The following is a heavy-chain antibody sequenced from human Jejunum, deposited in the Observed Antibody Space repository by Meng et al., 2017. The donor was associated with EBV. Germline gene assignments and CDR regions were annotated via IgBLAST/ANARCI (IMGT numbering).Heavy chain of an antibody. J-gene: IGHJ4*02. CDR1: GGLISSRNW. CDR3: ARYGSGYFPALWY. D-gene: IGHD3-3*01. V-gene: IGHV4-4*02. CDR2: IYHSGST. Sequence: QVRLQGSGPGLVKPSGPLSLTVAVSGGLISSRNWWSWVRQPPGKGLEWIGEIYHSGSTNYNPSLKSRVTISVDKSKNQFSLKLSSVTAADTAVYYCARYGSGYFPALWYWGQGTLVTVSS.